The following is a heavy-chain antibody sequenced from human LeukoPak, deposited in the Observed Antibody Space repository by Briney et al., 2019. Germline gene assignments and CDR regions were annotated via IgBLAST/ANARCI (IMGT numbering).Heavy chain of an antibody. CDR1: GFTFSGSA. V-gene: IGHV3-73*01. CDR3: TRYNRGYYKGFGFEDYGMDV. J-gene: IGHJ6*02. D-gene: IGHD3-9*01. Sequence: GGSLKLSCAASGFTFSGSAMHWVRQASGKGLEWVGRIRSKANSYATAYAASVKGRFTISRDDSKNTAYLQMNSLKTEDTAVYYCTRYNRGYYKGFGFEDYGMDVWGQGTTVTVSS. CDR2: IRSKANSYAT.